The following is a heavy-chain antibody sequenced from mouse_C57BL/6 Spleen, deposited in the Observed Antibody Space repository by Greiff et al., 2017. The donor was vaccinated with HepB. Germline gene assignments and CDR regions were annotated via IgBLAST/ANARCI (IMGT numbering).Heavy chain of an antibody. CDR2: IDPSDSYT. V-gene: IGHV1-50*01. Sequence: QVQLQQPGAELVKPGASVKLSCKASGYTFTSYWMQWVKQRPGQGLEWIGEIDPSDSYTNYNQKFKGKATLTVDTYSSTAYMQLSSLTSEDSAVYYCARRITTVVAWYFDVWGTGTTVTVSS. CDR1: GYTFTSYW. CDR3: ARRITTVVAWYFDV. J-gene: IGHJ1*03. D-gene: IGHD1-1*01.